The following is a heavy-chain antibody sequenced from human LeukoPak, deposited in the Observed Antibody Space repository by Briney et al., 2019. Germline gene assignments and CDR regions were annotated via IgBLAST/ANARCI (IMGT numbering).Heavy chain of an antibody. D-gene: IGHD3-10*01. CDR1: VFTFSNYP. V-gene: IGHV3-23*01. CDR3: AKWSSDYYGSGTYYNFDY. CDR2: ISGRGGRT. Sequence: PGGSLRLSCAASVFTFSNYPMRWVRQAAGRGVEWVSAISGRGGRTYTADAVKGRFTISRDNSKNTLYLQMNSLTAEDTAVYYCAKWSSDYYGSGTYYNFDYWGEGTLVTVSS. J-gene: IGHJ4*02.